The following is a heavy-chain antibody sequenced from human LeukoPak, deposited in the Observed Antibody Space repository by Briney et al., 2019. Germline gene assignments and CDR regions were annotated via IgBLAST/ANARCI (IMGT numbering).Heavy chain of an antibody. J-gene: IGHJ4*02. D-gene: IGHD6-19*01. CDR3: ARHPGGWYYFDY. Sequence: SETLSLTCTVSGGSISSYYWSWIPQPPGKGLEWIGYIYTSGSTNYNPSLKSRVTISVDTSKNQFSLKLSSVTAADTAVYYCARHPGGWYYFDYWGQGTLVTVSS. V-gene: IGHV4-4*09. CDR1: GGSISSYY. CDR2: IYTSGST.